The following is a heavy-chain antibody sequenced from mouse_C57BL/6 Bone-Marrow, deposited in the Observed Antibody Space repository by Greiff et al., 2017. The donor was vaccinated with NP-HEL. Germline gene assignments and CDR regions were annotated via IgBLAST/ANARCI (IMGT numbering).Heavy chain of an antibody. CDR3: TTERDSWYFDV. J-gene: IGHJ1*03. CDR1: GFNITDDY. CDR2: IDPENGDT. V-gene: IGHV14-4*01. Sequence: VQLQQSGAELVRPGASVKLSCTASGFNITDDYMHWVKQRPEQGLEWIGWIDPENGDTEYASKFQGKATITADTSSNTAYLQLSSLTSEDTAVYYCTTERDSWYFDVWGTGTTVTVSS. D-gene: IGHD2-13*01.